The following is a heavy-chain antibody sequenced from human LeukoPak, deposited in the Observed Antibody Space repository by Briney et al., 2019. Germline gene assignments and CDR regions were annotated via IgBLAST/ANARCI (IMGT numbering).Heavy chain of an antibody. CDR3: ARIYSESYIDY. D-gene: IGHD3-10*01. Sequence: GGSLKLSCAPSGFTFSTHWMSWVRQAPEKGLEWVANINQDGSVKYYVDSVKGRFTISRDNARNSLYLQMDSLRAEDTAIYYCARIYSESYIDYWGQGTLVTVSS. CDR1: GFTFSTHW. J-gene: IGHJ4*02. CDR2: INQDGSVK. V-gene: IGHV3-7*01.